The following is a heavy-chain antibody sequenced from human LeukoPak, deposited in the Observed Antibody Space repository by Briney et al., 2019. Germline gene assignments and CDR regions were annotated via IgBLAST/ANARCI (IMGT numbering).Heavy chain of an antibody. D-gene: IGHD3-10*01. Sequence: GGSLRLSCAASGFTFSSYSMNWVRQAPGKGLEWVSCISSSSSYIYYADSVKGRFTISRDNAKNSLYLQMNSLRVEDTAVYYCARGLLWFGAHMDVWGKGTTVTISS. CDR2: ISSSSSYI. CDR3: ARGLLWFGAHMDV. J-gene: IGHJ6*03. CDR1: GFTFSSYS. V-gene: IGHV3-21*01.